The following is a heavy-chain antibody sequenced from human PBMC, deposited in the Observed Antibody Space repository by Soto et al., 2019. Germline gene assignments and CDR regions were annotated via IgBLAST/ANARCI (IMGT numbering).Heavy chain of an antibody. Sequence: ASVKVSCKASGYSFTSLDINWVRQTTGQGLEWMGWMEPSSGKTGYAQRFQDRVTTTRGTSINTAYMELRSLTSDDTAFYYCARGVTAGVDYWGQGTLVTVSS. D-gene: IGHD3-10*01. CDR2: MEPSSGKT. CDR1: GYSFTSLD. V-gene: IGHV1-8*01. J-gene: IGHJ4*02. CDR3: ARGVTAGVDY.